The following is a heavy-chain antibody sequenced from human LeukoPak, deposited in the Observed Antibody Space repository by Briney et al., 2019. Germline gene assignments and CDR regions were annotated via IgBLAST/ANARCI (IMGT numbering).Heavy chain of an antibody. Sequence: ASVKVPCKASGYTFTSYGISWVRQAPGQGLEWMGWISAYNGNTNYAQKLQGRVTMTTDTSTSTAYMELRSLRSDDTAVYYCARARSYYDFTYYYMDVWGKGTTVTVSS. CDR3: ARARSYYDFTYYYMDV. V-gene: IGHV1-18*01. J-gene: IGHJ6*03. D-gene: IGHD3-3*01. CDR1: GYTFTSYG. CDR2: ISAYNGNT.